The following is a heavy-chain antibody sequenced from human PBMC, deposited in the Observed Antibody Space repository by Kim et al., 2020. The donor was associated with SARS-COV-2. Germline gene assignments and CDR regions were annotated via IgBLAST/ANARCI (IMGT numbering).Heavy chain of an antibody. CDR3: ARHVGYSSSRFIDP. V-gene: IGHV5-51*01. Sequence: SPSFQGQVTISADKSISTAYLQWSSLKASDTAMYYCARHVGYSSSRFIDPWGQGTLVTVSS. J-gene: IGHJ5*02. D-gene: IGHD6-13*01.